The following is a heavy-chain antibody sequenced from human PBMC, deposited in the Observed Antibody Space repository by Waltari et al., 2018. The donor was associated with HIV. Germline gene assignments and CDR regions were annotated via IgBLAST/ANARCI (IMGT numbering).Heavy chain of an antibody. Sequence: EVQLLESGGGLVQPGGSLRLSCAASGFTFSSYAMSWVRQAPGKGLELVSAISGSGGSTYYEDSVKGRLTIARDNSKKTLYLKMNSLRAEDTAVYYWAKAGGRDFDYWGQGTLVTVAS. CDR3: AKAGGRDFDY. V-gene: IGHV3-23*01. J-gene: IGHJ4*02. CDR2: ISGSGGST. CDR1: GFTFSSYA.